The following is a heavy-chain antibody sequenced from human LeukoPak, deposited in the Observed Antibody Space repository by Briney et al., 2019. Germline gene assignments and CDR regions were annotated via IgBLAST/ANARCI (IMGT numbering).Heavy chain of an antibody. Sequence: GGSLRLSCAASGFTFSSYAMSWVRQAPGKGLEWVSAISGSGGSTYYADPVKGRFTISRDNSKNTLYLQMNSLRAEDTAVYYCARDGGKISWGFDVWGQGTMVSVSS. CDR1: GFTFSSYA. CDR3: ARDGGKISWGFDV. V-gene: IGHV3-23*01. D-gene: IGHD2-15*01. J-gene: IGHJ3*01. CDR2: ISGSGGST.